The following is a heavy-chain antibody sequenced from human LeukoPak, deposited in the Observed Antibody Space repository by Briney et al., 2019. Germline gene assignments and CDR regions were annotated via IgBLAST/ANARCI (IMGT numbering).Heavy chain of an antibody. Sequence: ASVKVSCKASGYTFTSYDINWVRQATGQGLEWMGWMNPNSGGTNYAQKFQGWVTMTRDTSISTAYMELSRLRSDDTAVYYCARESRDGYNWIDYWGQGTLVTVSS. J-gene: IGHJ4*02. D-gene: IGHD5-24*01. CDR3: ARESRDGYNWIDY. CDR1: GYTFTSYD. CDR2: MNPNSGGT. V-gene: IGHV1-2*04.